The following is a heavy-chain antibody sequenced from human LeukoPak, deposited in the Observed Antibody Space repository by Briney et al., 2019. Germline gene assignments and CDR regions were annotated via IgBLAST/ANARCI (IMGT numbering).Heavy chain of an antibody. CDR3: TRGDGSGSF. V-gene: IGHV3-49*04. CDR2: IRSKAYGGTT. Sequence: GGSLRLSCAASGFTFSTYAMTWVRQAPGKGLEWVGFIRSKAYGGTTEYAASVKGRFTISRDDSKSIAYLQIHSLKTEDTAVYYCTRGDGSGSFWGQGTLVTVSS. J-gene: IGHJ4*02. CDR1: GFTFSTYA. D-gene: IGHD3-10*01.